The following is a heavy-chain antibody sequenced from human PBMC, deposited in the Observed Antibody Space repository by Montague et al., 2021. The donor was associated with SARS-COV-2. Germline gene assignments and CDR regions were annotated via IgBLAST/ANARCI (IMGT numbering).Heavy chain of an antibody. J-gene: IGHJ4*02. V-gene: IGHV4-34*01. CDR3: ARGARQGYGFRLGSFDS. Sequence: SETLSLTCAVYCGSFSGYYWNWIRQPPGKGLEWIGEINHSGSTNYNPSLKSRVTMSVDTSKNQFSLKLSSVTAADTAVYYCARGARQGYGFRLGSFDSWGQGTLVTVSS. CDR1: CGSFSGYY. D-gene: IGHD3-10*01. CDR2: INHSGST.